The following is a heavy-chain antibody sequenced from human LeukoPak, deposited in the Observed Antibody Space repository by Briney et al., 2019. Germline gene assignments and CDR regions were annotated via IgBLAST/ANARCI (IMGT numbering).Heavy chain of an antibody. Sequence: PGGSLRLSCEGSGFTFSSYWMSWVRQAPGKGLEWVANIKQDGGEKYYVDSVKGRFTISRDNAKSSLYLQMNSLRAEDTAVYYCASATYCGGDCYSRDLDYWGQGTLVTVSS. CDR2: IKQDGGEK. J-gene: IGHJ4*02. CDR3: ASATYCGGDCYSRDLDY. D-gene: IGHD2-21*01. CDR1: GFTFSSYW. V-gene: IGHV3-7*01.